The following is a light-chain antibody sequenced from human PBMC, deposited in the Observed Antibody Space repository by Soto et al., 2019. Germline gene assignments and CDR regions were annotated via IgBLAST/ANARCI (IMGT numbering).Light chain of an antibody. CDR3: QQYSSTVWT. CDR1: QSISSSY. J-gene: IGKJ1*01. V-gene: IGKV3-20*01. Sequence: EIVLTQSPGTLSLSPGDRTTLSCRASQSISSSYLAWYQQKPAQAHSHLVYGASSSATGIPDRFSGSGSGTDFTLTISRLEPEEFALYYCQQYSSTVWTLGQGTKVEIK. CDR2: GAS.